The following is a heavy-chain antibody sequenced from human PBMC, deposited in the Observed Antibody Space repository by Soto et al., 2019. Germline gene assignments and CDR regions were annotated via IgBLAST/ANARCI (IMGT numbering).Heavy chain of an antibody. J-gene: IGHJ2*01. D-gene: IGHD4-17*01. V-gene: IGHV3-7*01. Sequence: DSVKGRFTISRDNAKNSLYLQMNSLRAKDTAVYYCARDPDGDYAYWYFDLWGRGTLVTVSS. CDR3: ARDPDGDYAYWYFDL.